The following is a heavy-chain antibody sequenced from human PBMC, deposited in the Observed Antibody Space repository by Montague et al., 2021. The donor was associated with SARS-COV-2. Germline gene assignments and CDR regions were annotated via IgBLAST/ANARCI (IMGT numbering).Heavy chain of an antibody. Sequence: SETLSLTCTVSGGSISSSSYYWGWIRQPPGKGLEWIGSIYYSGSTNYNPSLKSRVTVSVGTSKNQFSLKLSSVTAADTAVYFCARAPDYDILTGDLTEGFDFWGQGTLVTVSS. J-gene: IGHJ4*02. V-gene: IGHV4-39*01. CDR1: GGSISSSSYY. D-gene: IGHD3-9*01. CDR2: IYYSGST. CDR3: ARAPDYDILTGDLTEGFDF.